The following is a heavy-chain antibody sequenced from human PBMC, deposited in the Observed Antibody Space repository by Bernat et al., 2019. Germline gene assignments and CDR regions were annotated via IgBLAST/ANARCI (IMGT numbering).Heavy chain of an antibody. D-gene: IGHD4-17*01. CDR2: IYYSEST. CDR1: GGSISSSSYY. Sequence: QLQLQESGPGLVKPSETLSLTCTVSGGSISSSSYYWGWIRQPPGKGLEWIGSIYYSESTYYNPYLKSQLTISVGTSKNQFSLKLSSVTAADTAVYYCARLAHPGTTVDWFDPWGQGTLVTVSS. V-gene: IGHV4-39*01. J-gene: IGHJ5*02. CDR3: ARLAHPGTTVDWFDP.